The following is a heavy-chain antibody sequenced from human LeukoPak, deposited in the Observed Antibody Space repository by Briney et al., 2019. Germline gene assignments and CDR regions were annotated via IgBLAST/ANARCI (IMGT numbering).Heavy chain of an antibody. J-gene: IGHJ4*02. CDR2: INPSGGST. CDR1: GYTFTSYY. V-gene: IGHV1-46*01. Sequence: GASVKVSCKASGYTFTSYYMHWVRQAPGQGLEWMGIINPSGGSTSYAQKFQGRVTMTGDTSTSTVYMELSSLRSEDTAVYYCAREKGYYDSSGLMYYFDYWGQGTLVTVSS. CDR3: AREKGYYDSSGLMYYFDY. D-gene: IGHD3-22*01.